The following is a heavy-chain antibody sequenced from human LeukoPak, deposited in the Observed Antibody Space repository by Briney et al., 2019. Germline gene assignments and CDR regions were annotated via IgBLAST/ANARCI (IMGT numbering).Heavy chain of an antibody. J-gene: IGHJ6*02. Sequence: GGSLRLSCAASGFIFGDHAMHWVRQASGKGLEWVSYISWDSGRAGYADSVKGRFTISRDNSKNSLFLQMNSLTADDTAVYYCAKAGSMVRGVTTYYYATDVWGQGTAVTVSS. V-gene: IGHV3-9*01. D-gene: IGHD3-10*01. CDR2: ISWDSGRA. CDR3: AKAGSMVRGVTTYYYATDV. CDR1: GFIFGDHA.